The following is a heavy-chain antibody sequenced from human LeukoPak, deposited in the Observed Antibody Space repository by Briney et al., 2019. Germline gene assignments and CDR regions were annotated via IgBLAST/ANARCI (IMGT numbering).Heavy chain of an antibody. V-gene: IGHV4-61*05. D-gene: IGHD1-26*01. CDR1: GGSISSSSYY. CDR2: IYYSGST. J-gene: IGHJ4*02. Sequence: SETLSLTCTVSGGSISSSSYYWGWIRQPPGKGLEWIGYIYYSGSTNYNPSPKSRVTISVDTSKNQFSLKLTSVTAADTAAYYCARGVNSGYFDYCGQGTLVTVSS. CDR3: ARGVNSGYFDY.